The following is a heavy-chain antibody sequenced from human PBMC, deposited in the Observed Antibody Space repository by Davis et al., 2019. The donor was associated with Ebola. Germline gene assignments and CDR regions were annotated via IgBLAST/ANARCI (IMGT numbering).Heavy chain of an antibody. Sequence: GGSLRLSCAASGFTFSSYFMTWLRQAPGKGLEWVSSISDSGGKTYYADSVKGRFSISRDNSKNTLYLQMNSLRAEDTAVYYCAKKVHSWQCLDYWGQGTLVTVSS. CDR2: ISDSGGKT. D-gene: IGHD5/OR15-5a*01. J-gene: IGHJ4*02. CDR3: AKKVHSWQCLDY. V-gene: IGHV3-23*01. CDR1: GFTFSSYF.